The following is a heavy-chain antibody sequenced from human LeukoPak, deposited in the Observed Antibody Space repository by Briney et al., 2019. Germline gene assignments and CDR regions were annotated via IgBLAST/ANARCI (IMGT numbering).Heavy chain of an antibody. Sequence: SETLSLTCTVSGGSIRSYYWSWIRQPPGKGLEWIGYMYYRGNTNYNPSLKSRVTISVDTSKNQFSLKLSSVTAADTAVYYCARRVDSTTRQSFDYWGQGTLVTVSS. D-gene: IGHD3-22*01. J-gene: IGHJ4*02. CDR3: ARRVDSTTRQSFDY. CDR1: GGSIRSYY. V-gene: IGHV4-59*01. CDR2: MYYRGNT.